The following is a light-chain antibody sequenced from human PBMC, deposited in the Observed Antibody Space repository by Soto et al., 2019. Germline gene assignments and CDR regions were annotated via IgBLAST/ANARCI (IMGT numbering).Light chain of an antibody. CDR3: QQYNSYSWT. Sequence: DIQMTQSPSTLSVCVGDRVTITCLASQSISSWLAWYQQKPGKAPKLLIYKASSLESGVPSRFSGSGSGTEFTLTISSLQPDDFATYYCQQYNSYSWTFGQGTKVDIK. J-gene: IGKJ1*01. V-gene: IGKV1-5*03. CDR1: QSISSW. CDR2: KAS.